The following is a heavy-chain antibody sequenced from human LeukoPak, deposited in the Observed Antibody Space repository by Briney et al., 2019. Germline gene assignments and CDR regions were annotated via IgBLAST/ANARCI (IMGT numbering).Heavy chain of an antibody. CDR3: ARDRLGVWFGELNAFDY. D-gene: IGHD3-10*01. Sequence: ASVRVSCKASGYTFTSYGISWVRQAPGQGLEGRGWISAYNGKTNYAQKLQGRVTMTTDTSTSTAYMELRSLRSDDTAVYYCARDRLGVWFGELNAFDYWGQGTLVTVSS. V-gene: IGHV1-18*01. CDR1: GYTFTSYG. CDR2: ISAYNGKT. J-gene: IGHJ4*02.